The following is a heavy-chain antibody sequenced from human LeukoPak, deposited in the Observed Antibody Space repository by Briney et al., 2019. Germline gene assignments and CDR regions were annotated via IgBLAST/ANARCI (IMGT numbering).Heavy chain of an antibody. CDR3: ARDIGLSIAAAIDY. CDR2: IKQDGSEK. J-gene: IGHJ4*02. Sequence: GGSLRLSCAASGFTFSSYWMSWVRQAPGKGLEWVANIKQDGSEKYYVDSVKGRFTISRDNAKNSLYLQMNSLRAEDTAVYYCARDIGLSIAAAIDYWGQGTLATVSS. CDR1: GFTFSSYW. D-gene: IGHD6-25*01. V-gene: IGHV3-7*05.